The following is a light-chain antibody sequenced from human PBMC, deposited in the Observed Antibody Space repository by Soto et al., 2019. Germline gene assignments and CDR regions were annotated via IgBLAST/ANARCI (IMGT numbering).Light chain of an antibody. CDR3: QQYYSYPYA. J-gene: IGKJ2*01. CDR1: QGISSY. V-gene: IGKV1-8*01. Sequence: AIRMTQSPSSFSASTGDRVTITCRASQGISSYLAWYQQKPGKAPKLLIYAASTLQSGVPSRFSGSGSGTDFTLTISSLQSEDFANYCCQQYYSYPYAFGQGTKLEIK. CDR2: AAS.